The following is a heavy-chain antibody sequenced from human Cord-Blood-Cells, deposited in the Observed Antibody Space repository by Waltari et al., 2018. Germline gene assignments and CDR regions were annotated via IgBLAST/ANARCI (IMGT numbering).Heavy chain of an antibody. CDR1: GFTVRSNY. J-gene: IGHJ3*02. D-gene: IGHD6-6*01. CDR3: ARDKGDAARDAFDI. CDR2: IYSGGST. Sequence: EVQLVESGGGLIQPGGSLRLSCAASGFTVRSNYKRWARQAPGKGREWFSVIYSGGSTYYADSVKGRFTISRDNSKNTLYLQMNSLRAEDTAMYYCARDKGDAARDAFDIWGQGTMVTVSS. V-gene: IGHV3-53*01.